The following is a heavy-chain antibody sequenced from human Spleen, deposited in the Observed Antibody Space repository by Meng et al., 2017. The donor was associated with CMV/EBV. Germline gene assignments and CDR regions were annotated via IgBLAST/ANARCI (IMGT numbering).Heavy chain of an antibody. V-gene: IGHV1-2*02. CDR3: ARDSTPSSGPDY. CDR1: GYTFTGYY. J-gene: IGHJ4*02. D-gene: IGHD6-19*01. Sequence: CKASGYTFTGYYMHWVRQAPGQGLEWMGWINPNSGGTNYAQKFQGRVTMTRDTSISTAYMELSRLRSDDTAVYYCARDSTPSSGPDYWGQGTLVTVSS. CDR2: INPNSGGT.